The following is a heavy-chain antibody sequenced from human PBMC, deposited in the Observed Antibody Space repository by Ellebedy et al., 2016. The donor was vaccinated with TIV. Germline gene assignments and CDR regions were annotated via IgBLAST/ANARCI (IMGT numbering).Heavy chain of an antibody. Sequence: MPLETLSLTCSVSGSSISSGYYWGWIRQPPGRGLEWIGSMYHSGSTYYSPSLKSRVTISVDTSKNQLSLRLSSVTAADTAVYYCVRGLGYCTNGVCRMDVWGQGTTVTVSS. CDR1: GSSISSGYY. V-gene: IGHV4-38-2*02. CDR2: MYHSGST. J-gene: IGHJ6*02. D-gene: IGHD2-8*01. CDR3: VRGLGYCTNGVCRMDV.